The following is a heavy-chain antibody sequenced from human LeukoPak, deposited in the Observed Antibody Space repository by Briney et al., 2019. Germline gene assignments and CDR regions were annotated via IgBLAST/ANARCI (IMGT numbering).Heavy chain of an antibody. CDR3: AHRPYTRHHYYGSGSYDHYFDY. Sequence: SGPTLVKPTQTLTLTCTFSGFSLSTSGVGVGWIRQPPGRALEWLALIYWNDDKRYSPSLKSRLTITKDTSKNQVVLTMTNMDPVDTATYYCAHRPYTRHHYYGSGSYDHYFDYWGQGTLVTVSS. CDR2: IYWNDDK. CDR1: GFSLSTSGVG. V-gene: IGHV2-5*01. D-gene: IGHD3-10*01. J-gene: IGHJ4*02.